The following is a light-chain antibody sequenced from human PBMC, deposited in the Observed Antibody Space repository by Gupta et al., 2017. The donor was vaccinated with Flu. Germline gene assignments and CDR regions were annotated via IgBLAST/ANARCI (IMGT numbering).Light chain of an antibody. CDR3: SSYTRSKSWV. V-gene: IGLV2-14*04. Sequence: SDIGAYNYVSWFQQRPGKAPQLLIYDVSNRASGVSNRFSGSKSGNTASLTISGLQAADEADYYCSSYTRSKSWVFGGGTRLAFL. CDR1: SDIGAYNY. J-gene: IGLJ3*02. CDR2: DVS.